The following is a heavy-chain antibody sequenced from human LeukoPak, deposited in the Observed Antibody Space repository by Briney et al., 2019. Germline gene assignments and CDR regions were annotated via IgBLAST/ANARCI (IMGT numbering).Heavy chain of an antibody. D-gene: IGHD6-13*01. CDR3: ARIENSYSSSWSLDY. J-gene: IGHJ4*02. CDR2: IDWDDDK. V-gene: IGHV2-70*11. CDR1: GFSLSTSGMC. Sequence: SGPTLVKPTQTLTLTCTFSGFSLSTSGMCVSWIRQPPGKALEWLARIDWDDDKYYSTSLKTRLTISKDTSKNQVVLTMTNMDPVDTATYYCARIENSYSSSWSLDYWGQGTLVTVSS.